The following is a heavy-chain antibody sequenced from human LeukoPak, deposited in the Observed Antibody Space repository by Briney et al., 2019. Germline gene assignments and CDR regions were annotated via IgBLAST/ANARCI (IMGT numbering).Heavy chain of an antibody. V-gene: IGHV4-34*01. CDR2: INHSGST. Sequence: SETLSLTCAVYGGSFSGYYWSWIRQPPGKGLEWIGEINHSGSTNYNPSLKSRVTISVDTSKNQFSLKLSSATAADTAVYYCARRPPAYGSGSYYNRRGFDPWGQGTLVTVSS. CDR3: ARRPPAYGSGSYYNRRGFDP. CDR1: GGSFSGYY. D-gene: IGHD3-10*01. J-gene: IGHJ5*02.